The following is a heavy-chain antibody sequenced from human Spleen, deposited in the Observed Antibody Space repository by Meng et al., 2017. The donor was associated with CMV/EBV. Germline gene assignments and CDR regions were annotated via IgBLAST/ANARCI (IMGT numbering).Heavy chain of an antibody. J-gene: IGHJ6*02. D-gene: IGHD3-10*01. CDR2: INHSGST. CDR3: ARDRSSPYYYYGLDV. Sequence: GSLRLSCAVYGGSFSGYYWSWIRQPPGKGLEWIGEINHSGSTNYNPSLKSRVTISVDTSKNQFSLKLSSVTAADTAVYYCARDRSSPYYYYGLDVWGQGTTVTVSS. V-gene: IGHV4-34*01. CDR1: GGSFSGYY.